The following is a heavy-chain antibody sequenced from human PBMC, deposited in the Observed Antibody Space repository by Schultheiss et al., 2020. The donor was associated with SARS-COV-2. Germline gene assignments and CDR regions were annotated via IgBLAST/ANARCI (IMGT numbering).Heavy chain of an antibody. V-gene: IGHV4-34*01. CDR3: ARVAMVRGGVAPYYFDY. CDR1: GGSFSGYY. Sequence: SETLSLTCAVYGGSFSGYYWSWIRQPPGKGLEWIGYIYYSGSTYYNPSLKSRVTISVDTSKNQFSLKLSSVTAADTAVYYCARVAMVRGGVAPYYFDYWGQGTLVTVSS. D-gene: IGHD3-10*01. CDR2: IYYSGST. J-gene: IGHJ4*02.